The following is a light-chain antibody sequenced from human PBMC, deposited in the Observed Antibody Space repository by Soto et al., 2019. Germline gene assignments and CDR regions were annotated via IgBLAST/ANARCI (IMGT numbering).Light chain of an antibody. CDR2: DVS. CDR3: SAYTGSRNLV. CDR1: SSDVGGYNY. Sequence: QSALTQPASVSGSPGQSITISCTGTSSDVGGYNYVSWYQQHPGKAPKLMIYDVSNRPSGVSTRFSGSKSGNTASLTISGIQAEDEAHYYCSAYTGSRNLVFSGGNKVNVL. V-gene: IGLV2-14*01. J-gene: IGLJ2*01.